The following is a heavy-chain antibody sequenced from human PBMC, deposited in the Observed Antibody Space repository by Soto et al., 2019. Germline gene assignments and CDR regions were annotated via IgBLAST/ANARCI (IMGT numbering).Heavy chain of an antibody. D-gene: IGHD6-19*01. CDR2: ISAYNGNT. CDR3: ARDRGVAPPVAGNTNYYYSMDV. V-gene: IGHV1-18*01. J-gene: IGHJ6*03. CDR1: GYSFTNYG. Sequence: QDQLVQSGVEVKKPGASVKVSCKASGYSFTNYGITWVRQAPGQGFEWMGWISAYNGNTKYAQKIKGRVTMTTDASTIMAYRELRSLPPEDTAVNYCARDRGVAPPVAGNTNYYYSMDVWGKGTTVTVSS.